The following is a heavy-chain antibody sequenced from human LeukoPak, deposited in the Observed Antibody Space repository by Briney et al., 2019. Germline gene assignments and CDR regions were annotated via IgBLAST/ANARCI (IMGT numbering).Heavy chain of an antibody. CDR3: ARGGTTSFDI. Sequence: PGGSLRSSCAVSGFSFSDHWMHWVRQAPGRGLVWDSRINNDGSDTPYADSVEGRFTISRNNARNTMYLQMNSLRAEDTAVYYCARGGTTSFDIWGQGTMVTVSS. D-gene: IGHD1-14*01. J-gene: IGHJ3*02. CDR2: INNDGSDT. V-gene: IGHV3-74*01. CDR1: GFSFSDHW.